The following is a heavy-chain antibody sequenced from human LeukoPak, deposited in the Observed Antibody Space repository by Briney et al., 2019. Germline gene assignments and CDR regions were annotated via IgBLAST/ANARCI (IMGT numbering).Heavy chain of an antibody. V-gene: IGHV3-23*01. Sequence: GGSLRLSCAASGFTFSSYAMSWVRQAPGKGLEWVSAISGSGGSTYYADSVKGRFTISRDNAKNSLYLQMNSLRAEDTAVYYCARADYDILTGIPLDFQHWGQGTLVTVSS. CDR1: GFTFSSYA. J-gene: IGHJ1*01. D-gene: IGHD3-9*01. CDR2: ISGSGGST. CDR3: ARADYDILTGIPLDFQH.